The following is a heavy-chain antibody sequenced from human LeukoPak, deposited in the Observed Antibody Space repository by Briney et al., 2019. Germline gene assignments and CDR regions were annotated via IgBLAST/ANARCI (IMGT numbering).Heavy chain of an antibody. CDR3: AKDFLGYLPGDYEPCDY. CDR1: GFTFSSYG. Sequence: PGGSLRLSCAASGFTFSSYGMHWVRQAPGKGLEWVAVISYDGSNKYYADSVKGRFTISRDNSKNTLYLQMNSLRAEDTAVYYCAKDFLGYLPGDYEPCDYWGQGTLVTVSS. D-gene: IGHD4-17*01. CDR2: ISYDGSNK. V-gene: IGHV3-30*18. J-gene: IGHJ4*02.